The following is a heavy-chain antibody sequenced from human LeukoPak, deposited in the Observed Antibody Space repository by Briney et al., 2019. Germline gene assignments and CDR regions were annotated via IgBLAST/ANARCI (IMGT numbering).Heavy chain of an antibody. V-gene: IGHV1-2*02. CDR2: INPNSGGT. D-gene: IGHD6-13*01. CDR3: ARPLTAAGTNYYYYGMDV. Sequence: ASVKVSCKASGYIFTGYYMHWVRQAPGQGLEWMGWINPNSGGTNYAQKFQGRVTMTRDTSISTAYMELSRLRSDDTAVYYCARPLTAAGTNYYYYGMDVWGQGTTVTVSS. CDR1: GYIFTGYY. J-gene: IGHJ6*02.